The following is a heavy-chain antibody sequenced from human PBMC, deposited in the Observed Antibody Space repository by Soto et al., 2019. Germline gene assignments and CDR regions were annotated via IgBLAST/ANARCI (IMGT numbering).Heavy chain of an antibody. D-gene: IGHD6-6*01. CDR2: ISSSSSYI. CDR1: GFTFSSYS. CDR3: ARGYSSSPMIDY. J-gene: IGHJ4*02. Sequence: GSLRLSCAASGFTFSSYSMNWVRQAPGKGLEWVSSISSSSSYIYYADSVKGRFTISRDNAKNSLYLQMNSLRAEDTAVYYCARGYSSSPMIDYWGQGTLVTVSS. V-gene: IGHV3-21*01.